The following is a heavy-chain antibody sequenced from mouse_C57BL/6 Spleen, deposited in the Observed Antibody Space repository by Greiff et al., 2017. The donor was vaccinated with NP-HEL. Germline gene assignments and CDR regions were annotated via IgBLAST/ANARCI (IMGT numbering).Heavy chain of an antibody. V-gene: IGHV1-22*01. CDR1: GYTFTDYN. D-gene: IGHD1-1*01. CDR3: ARDYGSSYGV. Sequence: VQLQQSGPELVKPGASVKMSCKASGYTFTDYNMHWVKQSHGKSLEWIGYINPNNGGTSYNQKFKGKATLTVNKSSSTAYMELRSPTSEDSAVYYCARDYGSSYGVWGTGTTVTVSS. CDR2: INPNNGGT. J-gene: IGHJ1*03.